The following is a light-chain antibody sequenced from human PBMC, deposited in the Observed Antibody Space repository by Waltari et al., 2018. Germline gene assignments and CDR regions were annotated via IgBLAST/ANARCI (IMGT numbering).Light chain of an antibody. CDR3: QQTNSAPYT. CDR1: QTINVY. J-gene: IGKJ2*01. Sequence: DIQLTQFPSSLSASVGDSVPITCRTSQTINVYLNWYQQTSGRAPKLLIHTASVLHNGVPSRFRGSGSTTDFTLTITSVQPDDFATYYCQQTNSAPYTFGQGTTLDIK. CDR2: TAS. V-gene: IGKV1-39*01.